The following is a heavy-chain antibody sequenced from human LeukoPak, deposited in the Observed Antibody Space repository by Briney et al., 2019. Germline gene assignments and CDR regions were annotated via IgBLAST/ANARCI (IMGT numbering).Heavy chain of an antibody. CDR1: GASISSTSYY. J-gene: IGHJ4*02. CDR2: ISYSGTT. D-gene: IGHD3-10*01. CDR3: ARIGVRSVIIFGVFGY. Sequence: KSSKTLSLTCSVSGASISSTSYYWGWIRRPPGKGLEWIGSISYSGTTFYSPSLESRVTISADTSKNQFSLKLSSVTATDTAVYYCARIGVRSVIIFGVFGYWGQGIRVTVSS. V-gene: IGHV4-39*07.